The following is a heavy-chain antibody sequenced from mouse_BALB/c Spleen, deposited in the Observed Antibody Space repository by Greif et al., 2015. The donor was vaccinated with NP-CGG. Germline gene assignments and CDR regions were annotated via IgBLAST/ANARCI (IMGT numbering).Heavy chain of an antibody. V-gene: IGHV1-84*02. CDR3: ARRTGTEAMDY. D-gene: IGHD4-1*01. Sequence: QVQLKQSGPELVKPGASVEISCKASGYTFTDCYINWVKQKPGQGLEWIGWIYPGSGNTKYNEKFKGKATLTVDTSSSTAYMQLSSLTSEDTAVYFCARRTGTEAMDYWGQGTSVTVSS. J-gene: IGHJ4*01. CDR1: GYTFTDCY. CDR2: IYPGSGNT.